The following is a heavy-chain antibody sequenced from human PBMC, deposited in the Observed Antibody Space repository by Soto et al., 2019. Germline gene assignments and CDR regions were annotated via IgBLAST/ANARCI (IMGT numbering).Heavy chain of an antibody. Sequence: EVPLLESGGGLVQPGQSLRLSCAASGFTFSDYTMGWVRQAPGKGLEWVSAISPYTATTYYADSVRGRFTISRDNSKSTLHLQMNSLRAEDTAVYYCAKDGAVAGTPDAFDIWGQGTMVTVSS. CDR1: GFTFSDYT. CDR3: AKDGAVAGTPDAFDI. D-gene: IGHD6-19*01. CDR2: ISPYTATT. J-gene: IGHJ3*02. V-gene: IGHV3-23*01.